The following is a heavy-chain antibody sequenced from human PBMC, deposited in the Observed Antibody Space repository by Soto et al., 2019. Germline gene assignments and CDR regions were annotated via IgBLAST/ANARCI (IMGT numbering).Heavy chain of an antibody. CDR1: GVSINTYY. J-gene: IGHJ4*02. V-gene: IGHV4-59*08. D-gene: IGHD3-10*01. Sequence: QVQLQESGPGLVQPSETLSLTCTVSGVSINTYYWSWIRQSPGKGLQWIGYIFSSGSTNYNPSLKSRVTKXXVXSXXQFSPRLTSVTAADTALYYCARLYYYGSGSQEFDYWGPGTLVTVSP. CDR2: IFSSGST. CDR3: ARLYYYGSGSQEFDY.